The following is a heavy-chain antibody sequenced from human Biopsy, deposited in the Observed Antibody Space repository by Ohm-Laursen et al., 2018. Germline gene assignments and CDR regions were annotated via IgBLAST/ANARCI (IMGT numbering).Heavy chain of an antibody. V-gene: IGHV1-69*06. Sequence: SVKVSCKASGGTFSSYVISWVRQAPGQGLEWMGRIIPTFDTPTYAPDFQGRVTFTADKSAGTAHLNLSRLRSEDTAIYYCAGGAAKGNPYDHWGQGTLVTVSS. CDR3: AGGAAKGNPYDH. J-gene: IGHJ5*02. D-gene: IGHD3-10*01. CDR2: IIPTFDTP. CDR1: GGTFSSYV.